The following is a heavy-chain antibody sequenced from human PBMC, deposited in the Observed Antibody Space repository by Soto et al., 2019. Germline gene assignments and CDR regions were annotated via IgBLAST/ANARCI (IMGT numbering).Heavy chain of an antibody. V-gene: IGHV3-30*03. D-gene: IGHD1-1*01. Sequence: GGSLRLSCAASGFTFSSYTMHWIRQAPGEGLEWVAVISYDGNNKFYADSVKGRFTISRDSSSQTLYLQMNSLRPDDTAMYYCARDGVSSTDYTWNYGTYFDYWGPGALVTVSS. CDR2: ISYDGNNK. J-gene: IGHJ4*02. CDR3: ARDGVSSTDYTWNYGTYFDY. CDR1: GFTFSSYT.